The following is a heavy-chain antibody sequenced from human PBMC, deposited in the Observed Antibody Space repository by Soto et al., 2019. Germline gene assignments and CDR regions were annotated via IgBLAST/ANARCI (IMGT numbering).Heavy chain of an antibody. Sequence: GGSLRLSCAASGFTFSSYGMHWVRQAPGKGLEWVAVIWYDGSNKYYADSVKGRFTISRDNSKNTLYLQMNSLRAEDTAVYYCAKSLSVGATTPFDEWGQGTLVTVSS. J-gene: IGHJ4*02. D-gene: IGHD1-26*01. CDR2: IWYDGSNK. V-gene: IGHV3-33*06. CDR1: GFTFSSYG. CDR3: AKSLSVGATTPFDE.